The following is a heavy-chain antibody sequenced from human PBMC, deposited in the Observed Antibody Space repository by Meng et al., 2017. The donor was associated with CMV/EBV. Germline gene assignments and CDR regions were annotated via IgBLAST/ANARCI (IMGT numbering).Heavy chain of an antibody. J-gene: IGHJ4*02. CDR3: TTDGGGSFPGYYFDP. CDR1: GFTFSNAW. V-gene: IGHV3-15*01. D-gene: IGHD2-15*01. Sequence: GESLKISCAASGFTFSNAWMSWVRQAPGKGLEWVGRIKSKTDGGTTDYAAPVKGRFTISRDDSKNTLYLQMNSLKTEDTAVYYCTTDGGGSFPGYYFDPWGQGTLVTVSS. CDR2: IKSKTDGGTT.